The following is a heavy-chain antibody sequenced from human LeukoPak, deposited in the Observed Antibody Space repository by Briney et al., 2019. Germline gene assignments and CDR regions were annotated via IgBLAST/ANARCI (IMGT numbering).Heavy chain of an antibody. V-gene: IGHV4-61*02. CDR2: IYTSGST. Sequence: SETLSLTCTVSGGSISSGSYYWRWIRQPAGKGLEWIGRIYTSGSTNYNPSLKSRVTISVDTSKNQFSLKLSSVTAADTAVYYCARDKSNSNSLFVWFDPWGQGTLVTVSS. CDR3: ARDKSNSNSLFVWFDP. J-gene: IGHJ5*02. CDR1: GGSISSGSYY. D-gene: IGHD4-11*01.